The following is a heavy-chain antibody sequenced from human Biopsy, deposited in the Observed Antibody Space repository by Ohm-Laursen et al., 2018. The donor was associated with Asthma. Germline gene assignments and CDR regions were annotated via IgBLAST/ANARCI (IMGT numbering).Heavy chain of an antibody. CDR2: INSVFGTT. Sequence: ASVKVSCKSLGGTFNTYVIGWVRQAPGQGLEWMGGINSVFGTTTYPQKFQDRVTITADDSTSTVYMELSSLRSEDTAVYYCARKAGPCISRTCYSLDSWGQGTLVTVSS. CDR3: ARKAGPCISRTCYSLDS. CDR1: GGTFNTYV. V-gene: IGHV1-69*13. J-gene: IGHJ4*02. D-gene: IGHD2-2*01.